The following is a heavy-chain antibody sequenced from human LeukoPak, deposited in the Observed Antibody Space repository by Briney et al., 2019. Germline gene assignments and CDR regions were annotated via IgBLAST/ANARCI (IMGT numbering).Heavy chain of an antibody. CDR3: ARVMRSGWYWYFDY. CDR1: GVTFSSYW. D-gene: IGHD6-19*01. V-gene: IGHV3-74*01. Sequence: GGSLRLSCAASGVTFSSYWMHWVRQAPGKGLVWVSRINSDGSSTSYADSVKGRFTISRDNAKNTLYLQMNSLRAEDTAVYYCARVMRSGWYWYFDYWGQGTLVTVSS. J-gene: IGHJ4*02. CDR2: INSDGSST.